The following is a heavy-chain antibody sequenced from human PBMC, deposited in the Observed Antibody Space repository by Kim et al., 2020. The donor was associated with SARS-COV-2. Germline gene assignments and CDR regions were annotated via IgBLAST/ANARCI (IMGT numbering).Heavy chain of an antibody. V-gene: IGHV4-59*01. D-gene: IGHD2-15*01. CDR2: IYYSGST. Sequence: SETLSLTCTVSGGSISSYYWSWIRQPPGKGLEWIGYIYYSGSTNYNPSLKSRVTISVDTSKNQFSLKLSSVTAADTAVYYCARDNSPVVRPGAFDIWGQGTMVTVSS. CDR1: GGSISSYY. CDR3: ARDNSPVVRPGAFDI. J-gene: IGHJ3*02.